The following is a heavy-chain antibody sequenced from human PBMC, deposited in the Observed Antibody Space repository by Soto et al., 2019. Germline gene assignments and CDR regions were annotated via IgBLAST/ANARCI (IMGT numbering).Heavy chain of an antibody. Sequence: WVRLAPGKGLEGVASISGGGGSTYYADSVEGPVSISRDNSNRLVYLQMGSLTARGAAVYYGAKTATFNGAEDGIDYWGQG. CDR2: ISGGGGST. CDR3: AKTATFNGAEDGIDY. V-gene: IGHV3-23*01. J-gene: IGHJ4*02. D-gene: IGHD2-8*01.